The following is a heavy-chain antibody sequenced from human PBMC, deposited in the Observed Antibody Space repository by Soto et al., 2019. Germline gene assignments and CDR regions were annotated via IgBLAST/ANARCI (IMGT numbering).Heavy chain of an antibody. D-gene: IGHD6-6*01. V-gene: IGHV3-21*01. J-gene: IGHJ4*02. CDR1: GFTFSSYS. CDR2: ISSSSSYI. Sequence: PGGSLRLSCAASGFTFSSYSMNWVRQAPGKGLEWVSSISSSSSYIYYADSVKGRFTISRDNAKNSLYLQMNSLRAEDTAVYYCASLSSSSQYYFDYWGQGTLVTVSS. CDR3: ASLSSSSQYYFDY.